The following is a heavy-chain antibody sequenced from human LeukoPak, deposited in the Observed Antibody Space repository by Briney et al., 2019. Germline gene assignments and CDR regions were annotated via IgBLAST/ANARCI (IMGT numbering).Heavy chain of an antibody. CDR3: ARGHYDFWSGYYLFDY. D-gene: IGHD3-3*01. V-gene: IGHV4-4*07. CDR1: GGSISSYY. Sequence: PSETLSLTCTVSGGSISSYYWSWIRQPAGKGLEWIGRIYSTGSTNYNPSLKSRVTISVDTSKNQFSLKLSSVTAADTAVYYCARGHYDFWSGYYLFDYWGQGTLVTVSS. CDR2: IYSTGST. J-gene: IGHJ4*02.